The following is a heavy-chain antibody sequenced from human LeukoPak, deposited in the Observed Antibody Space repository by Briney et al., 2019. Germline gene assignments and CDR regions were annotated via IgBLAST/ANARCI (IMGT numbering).Heavy chain of an antibody. D-gene: IGHD3-22*01. V-gene: IGHV3-74*01. CDR3: ARDQGDSSGYYYSPLDY. J-gene: IGHJ4*02. CDR2: INSDGSST. CDR1: GFTFSSYW. Sequence: PGGSPRLSCAASGFTFSSYWMHWVRQAPGKGLVWVSRINSDGSSTSYADSVKGRFTISRDNAKNTLYLQMNSLRAEDTAVYYCARDQGDSSGYYYSPLDYWGQGTLVTVSS.